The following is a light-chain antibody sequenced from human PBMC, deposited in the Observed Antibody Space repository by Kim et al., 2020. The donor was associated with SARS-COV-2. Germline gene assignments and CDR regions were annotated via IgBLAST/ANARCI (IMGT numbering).Light chain of an antibody. J-gene: IGKJ1*01. Sequence: PASISCRSSQSLLHSNGYNYLNWYRQKPGQSPQLLIYLGSNRASGVPDRFSGSGSGTDFTLKISRVEAEDIGVYYCMQALQTPNTFGQGTKVDIK. CDR2: LGS. V-gene: IGKV2-28*01. CDR3: MQALQTPNT. CDR1: QSLLHSNGYNY.